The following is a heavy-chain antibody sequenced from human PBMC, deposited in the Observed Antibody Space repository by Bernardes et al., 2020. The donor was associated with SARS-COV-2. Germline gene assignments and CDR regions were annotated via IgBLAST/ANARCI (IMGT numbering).Heavy chain of an antibody. CDR3: ALPPTNYDRYGMDV. D-gene: IGHD3-22*01. Sequence: ASLKVSCKASGYTFTGYYIHWVRQAPGQGLEWMGWITPNSGGTTYAQKFQGRVTMTRDTSISTAYMELSRLRSDDTAVYYCALPPTNYDRYGMDVWGQGTTVTVSS. V-gene: IGHV1-2*02. CDR1: GYTFTGYY. CDR2: ITPNSGGT. J-gene: IGHJ6*02.